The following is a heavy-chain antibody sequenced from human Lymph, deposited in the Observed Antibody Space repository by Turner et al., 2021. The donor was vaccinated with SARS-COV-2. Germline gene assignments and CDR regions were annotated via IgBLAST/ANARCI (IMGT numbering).Heavy chain of an antibody. V-gene: IGHV3-23*01. Sequence: EVQLLESGGGLVQPGGSLRLSCAASGFTFSSYAMSWVRQAPGKGLEWVLAISGSGGTTYYADSVKGRFTISRDNSKNSLYLQMNSLRADDTAVYFCARVGVRFEWSDGYHYYYAMDVWGQGTTVTVSS. D-gene: IGHD3-3*01. CDR1: GFTFSSYA. CDR2: ISGSGGTT. CDR3: ARVGVRFEWSDGYHYYYAMDV. J-gene: IGHJ6*02.